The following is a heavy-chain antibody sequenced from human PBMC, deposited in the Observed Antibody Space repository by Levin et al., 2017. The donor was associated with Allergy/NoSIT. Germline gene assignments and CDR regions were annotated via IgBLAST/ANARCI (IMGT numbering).Heavy chain of an antibody. V-gene: IGHV1-2*06. Sequence: ASVKVSCKTSGYTFTGYYIHWVRQAPGQGLEWMGRINPNSGGTNHAQKFQSRVTMTRNMSISTTNMELSSLRSDDTAVYYCARERNQTGFDYWGQGTLVTVSS. CDR3: ARERNQTGFDY. CDR1: GYTFTGYY. CDR2: INPNSGGT. D-gene: IGHD1-14*01. J-gene: IGHJ4*02.